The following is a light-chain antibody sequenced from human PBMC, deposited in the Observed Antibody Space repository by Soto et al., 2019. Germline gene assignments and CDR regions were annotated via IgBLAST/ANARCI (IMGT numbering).Light chain of an antibody. CDR2: NNN. CDR3: AAWDDSLTGPL. V-gene: IGLV1-44*01. CDR1: RSDIGSNS. J-gene: IGLJ1*01. Sequence: QSVLTQPPSASGTPGQTVIISCSGSRSDIGSNSVNWYQHLPGTAPKLLIYNNNQRPSGVPDRFSGSKSGTSASLAISGLQSEDEADYYCAAWDDSLTGPLFGTGTKVTVL.